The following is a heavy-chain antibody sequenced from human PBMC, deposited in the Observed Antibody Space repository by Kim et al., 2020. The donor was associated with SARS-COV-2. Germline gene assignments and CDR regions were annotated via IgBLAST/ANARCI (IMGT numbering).Heavy chain of an antibody. D-gene: IGHD1-1*01. Sequence: GGSLRHSCGASGFTFSDSAMHWVRRASGKGLEWVGRIRSKVNAYAKAYTASVRGRFTISRDDSRNTAHLQMNSMKTADTDVYYCTPVPGMTLAVWDAFD. CDR2: IRSKVNAYAK. CDR3: TPVPGMTLAVWDAFD. V-gene: IGHV3-73*01. J-gene: IGHJ3*02. CDR1: GFTFSDSA.